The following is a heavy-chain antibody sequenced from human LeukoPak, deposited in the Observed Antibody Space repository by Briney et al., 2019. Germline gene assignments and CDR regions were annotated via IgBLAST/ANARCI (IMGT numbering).Heavy chain of an antibody. CDR1: GYTLTELS. V-gene: IGHV1-24*01. CDR2: FDPEDGET. CDR3: ALSSGFAFDI. J-gene: IGHJ3*02. Sequence: VPSVTVSCTVSGYTLTELSMHWVRQAPGKRLEWMGGFDPEDGETIYAQKFQGRVTMTEDTSTDTAYMELSSLRSEDTAVYYCALSSGFAFDIWGQGTMVTVSS. D-gene: IGHD6-19*01.